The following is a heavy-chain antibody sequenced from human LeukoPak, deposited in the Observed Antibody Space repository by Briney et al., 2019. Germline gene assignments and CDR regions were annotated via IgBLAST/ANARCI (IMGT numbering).Heavy chain of an antibody. D-gene: IGHD5-12*01. J-gene: IGHJ4*02. CDR3: ARLGSGYEVDY. V-gene: IGHV1-2*06. CDR2: INPNSGGT. Sequence: GASVKVSCKASGYTFTGYYMHWVRQAPGQGLEWMGRINPNSGGTNYAQKFQGRVTMTSDTSISTAYMELSRLRSDDTAVYHCARLGSGYEVDYWGQGTLVTVSS. CDR1: GYTFTGYY.